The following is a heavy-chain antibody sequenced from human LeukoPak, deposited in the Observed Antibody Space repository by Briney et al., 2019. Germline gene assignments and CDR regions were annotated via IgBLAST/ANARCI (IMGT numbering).Heavy chain of an antibody. D-gene: IGHD3-22*01. V-gene: IGHV3-7*03. CDR2: IKQDGSEK. CDR3: ATSRVMIVVADPFDF. J-gene: IGHJ4*02. CDR1: GFTFSSYW. Sequence: GGSLRLSCVASGFTFSSYWMTWVRQAPGKGLEWVANIKQDGSEKYYVDSVKGRFTISRDNAKNSLYLQMNSLRAEDTAVYYCATSRVMIVVADPFDFWGQGTLVTVSS.